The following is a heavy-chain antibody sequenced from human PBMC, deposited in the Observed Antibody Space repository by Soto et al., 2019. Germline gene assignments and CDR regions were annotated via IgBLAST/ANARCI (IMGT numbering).Heavy chain of an antibody. CDR3: EKDIGSHYYYYGMDV. CDR2: ISYDGSNK. CDR1: GFTFSSYG. J-gene: IGHJ6*02. D-gene: IGHD1-26*01. Sequence: GGSLRLSCAASGFTFSSYGMHWVRQAPGKGLEWVAVISYDGSNKYYADSVKGRFTISRDNSKNTLYLQMNSLRAEDTAVYYCEKDIGSHYYYYGMDVWGQGTTVTVSS. V-gene: IGHV3-30*18.